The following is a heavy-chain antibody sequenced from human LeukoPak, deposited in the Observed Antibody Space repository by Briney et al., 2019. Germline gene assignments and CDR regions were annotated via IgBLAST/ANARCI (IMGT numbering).Heavy chain of an antibody. CDR2: TYYSGST. D-gene: IGHD3-22*01. CDR1: GGSISSYY. CDR3: ARQPDYYDSSGYSLYNWFDP. Sequence: SETLSLTCTVSGGSISSYYWSWIRQPPGKGLEWIGYTYYSGSTNYNPSLKSRVTISVDTSKNQFSLKLSSVTAADTAVYYCARQPDYYDSSGYSLYNWFDPWGQGTLVTVSS. V-gene: IGHV4-59*01. J-gene: IGHJ5*02.